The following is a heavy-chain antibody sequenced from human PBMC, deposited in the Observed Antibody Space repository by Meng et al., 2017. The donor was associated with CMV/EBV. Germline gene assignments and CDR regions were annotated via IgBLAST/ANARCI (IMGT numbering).Heavy chain of an antibody. V-gene: IGHV1-18*01. CDR1: GYTFTSYG. J-gene: IGHJ6*02. CDR2: ISAYNGNT. CDR3: ERLVVPAAISYYYYYGMDV. D-gene: IGHD2-2*01. Sequence: ASVKVSCKASGYTFTSYGISWVRQAPGQGLEWMGWISAYNGNTNYEQKLQGRVTMTTDTSTSTAYMELRSLRSDDTAVYYCERLVVPAAISYYYYYGMDVWGQGTTVTVSS.